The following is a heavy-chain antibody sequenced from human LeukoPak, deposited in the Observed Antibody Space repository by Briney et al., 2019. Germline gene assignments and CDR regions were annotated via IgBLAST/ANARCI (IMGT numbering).Heavy chain of an antibody. D-gene: IGHD2-15*01. CDR2: ISWNSGSI. J-gene: IGHJ6*03. Sequence: GGSPRLSCAASGFTFDDYAMHWVRQAPGKGLEWVSGISWNSGSIGYADSVKGRFTISRDNAKNSLYLQMNSLRAEDTAVYYCARWYWGYYYYMDVWGKGTTVTVSS. CDR3: ARWYWGYYYYMDV. CDR1: GFTFDDYA. V-gene: IGHV3-9*01.